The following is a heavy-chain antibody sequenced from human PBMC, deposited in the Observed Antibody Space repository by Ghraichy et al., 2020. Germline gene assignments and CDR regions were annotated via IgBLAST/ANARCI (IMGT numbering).Heavy chain of an antibody. CDR1: GGSVSSGFYY. Sequence: ETLSLTCTVSGGSVSSGFYYWSWIRQPPGKGLEWIGYISYTGSTNYNPSLKSRVTISVDTSQNQFSLKLSSVTAADTAVYYCARERGVHYFDYWGQGTLVTVSS. V-gene: IGHV4-61*01. CDR2: ISYTGST. D-gene: IGHD2-8*01. CDR3: ARERGVHYFDY. J-gene: IGHJ4*02.